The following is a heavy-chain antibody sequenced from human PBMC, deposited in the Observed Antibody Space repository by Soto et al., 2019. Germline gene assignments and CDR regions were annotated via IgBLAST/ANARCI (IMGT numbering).Heavy chain of an antibody. CDR3: ARSFDGVVTATNYYYNYGMDV. CDR2: ISYDGSNK. V-gene: IGHV3-30*09. CDR1: GFTFSGYP. Sequence: QVQLVESGGGVVQPGRSLRLSCAASGFTFSGYPMHWVRQPPGKGLEWVAVISYDGSNKYYADSVKGRFAITRDDSKNMLYLQMDSLGPEDAAVYYCARSFDGVVTATNYYYNYGMDVWGRGTTVTVSS. J-gene: IGHJ6*02. D-gene: IGHD2-21*02.